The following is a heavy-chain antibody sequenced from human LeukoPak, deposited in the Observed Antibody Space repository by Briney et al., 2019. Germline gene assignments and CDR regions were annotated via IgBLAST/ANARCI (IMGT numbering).Heavy chain of an antibody. CDR1: GFTFSDYC. D-gene: IGHD6-13*01. J-gene: IGHJ5*02. Sequence: RGSLRLSCAASGFTFSDYCIMWVRQAPGKGLQWVSSITGSGGGTFYADSVKGRFIISRDNSKNTLYLQLNSLRVEDTAVYYCAKGRAAGAVDWFDPWGQGTLVTVSS. CDR2: ITGSGGGT. V-gene: IGHV3-23*01. CDR3: AKGRAAGAVDWFDP.